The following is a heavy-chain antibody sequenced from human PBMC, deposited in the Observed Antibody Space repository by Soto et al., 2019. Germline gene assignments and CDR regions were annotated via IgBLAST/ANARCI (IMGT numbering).Heavy chain of an antibody. Sequence: EAQLVESGGGLVKPGGSLRLSCAGSGFTFTYAWMNWVRQAPGKGLEWVGRIKSKTDGGTIDFAAPVKGRFTISRDDSKNTVSLQMNSLETEDTAVYYCTTLFRPSEYWGQGPLVTVSS. CDR3: TTLFRPSEY. CDR1: GFTFTYAW. D-gene: IGHD3-10*01. J-gene: IGHJ4*02. CDR2: IKSKTDGGTI. V-gene: IGHV3-15*07.